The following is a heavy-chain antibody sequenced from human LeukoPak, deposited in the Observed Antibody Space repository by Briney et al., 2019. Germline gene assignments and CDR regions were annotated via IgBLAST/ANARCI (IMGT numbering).Heavy chain of an antibody. Sequence: SVKVSCKASGGTFSSYAISWVRQAPGQGLEWMGRIIPILGIANYAQKFQGRVTITADKSTSTAYMELSSLRSEDTAMYYCARQHGSVEAFDIWGQGTMVTVSS. CDR2: IIPILGIA. J-gene: IGHJ3*02. D-gene: IGHD3-10*01. CDR1: GGTFSSYA. V-gene: IGHV1-69*04. CDR3: ARQHGSVEAFDI.